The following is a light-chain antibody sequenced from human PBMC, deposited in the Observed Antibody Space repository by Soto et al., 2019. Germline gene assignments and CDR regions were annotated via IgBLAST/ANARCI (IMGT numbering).Light chain of an antibody. Sequence: DIQMTQSPSTLSGSVGDRVTITCRASQTISSWLAWYQQKPGKAPNLLIYRASSLESGVPSRFGGSGSGTEFTLTITSLQPDDFATYYCQQYNGYPTFGQGTKVDIK. J-gene: IGKJ1*01. CDR1: QTISSW. CDR2: RAS. CDR3: QQYNGYPT. V-gene: IGKV1-5*03.